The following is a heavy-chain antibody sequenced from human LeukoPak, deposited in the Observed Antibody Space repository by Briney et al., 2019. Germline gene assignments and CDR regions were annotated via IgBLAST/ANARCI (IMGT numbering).Heavy chain of an antibody. CDR2: IYYTGST. Sequence: PSETLSLACTTSGSSITSVSHYWGCIRQPPGKGLEWIGDIYYTGSTYYSPSLRSRVTMSVHTSENQFSLRLNSVTAVDTAVYYCARRWGNIVGVTYEYWGQGTLVTVSS. CDR1: GSSITSVSHY. J-gene: IGHJ4*02. CDR3: ARRWGNIVGVTYEY. V-gene: IGHV4-39*01. D-gene: IGHD3-16*01.